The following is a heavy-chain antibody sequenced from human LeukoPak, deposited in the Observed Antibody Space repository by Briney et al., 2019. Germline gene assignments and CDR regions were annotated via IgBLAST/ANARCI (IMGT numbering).Heavy chain of an antibody. V-gene: IGHV1-46*01. J-gene: IGHJ3*02. CDR3: ATAYNYGRDAFDI. D-gene: IGHD5-18*01. Sequence: ASVKVSCKASGYTFTGYYMHWVLQAPGQGLEWMGIINPSGGSTSYAQKFQGRVTMTRDTSTSTVYMELSSLRSEDTAVYYCATAYNYGRDAFDIWGQGTMVTVSS. CDR2: INPSGGST. CDR1: GYTFTGYY.